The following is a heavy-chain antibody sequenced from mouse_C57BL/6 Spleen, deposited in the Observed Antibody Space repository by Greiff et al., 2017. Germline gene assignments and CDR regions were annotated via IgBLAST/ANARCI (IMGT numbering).Heavy chain of an antibody. Sequence: VQLQQSGPELVKPGASVKISCKASGYAFSSSWMNWVKQRPGKGLEWIGRIYPGDGDTNYNGKFKGKATLTADKSSSTAYMQLSSLTSEDSAVYFCAREGNWDPHYAMGYWGQGTSVTVSS. CDR1: GYAFSSSW. CDR2: IYPGDGDT. D-gene: IGHD4-1*01. CDR3: AREGNWDPHYAMGY. V-gene: IGHV1-82*01. J-gene: IGHJ4*01.